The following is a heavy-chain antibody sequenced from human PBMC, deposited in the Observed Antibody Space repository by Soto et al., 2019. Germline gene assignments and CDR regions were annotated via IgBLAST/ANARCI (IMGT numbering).Heavy chain of an antibody. Sequence: HPGGSLRLSCAASGFTFNRYSMNWVRQAPGKGLEWVSYISSSSSTIYYADSVKGRFTISRDNAKNSLYLQMNSLRDEDTAVYYCARGLLTYSYAAEYYYYYYGMDVWGQGTTVTGSS. CDR1: GFTFNRYS. CDR2: ISSSSSTI. V-gene: IGHV3-48*02. CDR3: ARGLLTYSYAAEYYYYYYGMDV. J-gene: IGHJ6*02. D-gene: IGHD5-18*01.